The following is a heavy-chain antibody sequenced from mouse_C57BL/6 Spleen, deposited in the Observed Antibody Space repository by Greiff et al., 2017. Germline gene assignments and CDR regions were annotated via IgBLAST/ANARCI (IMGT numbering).Heavy chain of an antibody. CDR1: GFTFSDYY. D-gene: IGHD2-3*01. CDR3: ARGGHDPTPFDY. CDR2: INYDGSST. J-gene: IGHJ2*01. V-gene: IGHV5-16*01. Sequence: DVKLVESEGGLVQPGSSMKLSCTASGFTFSDYYMAWVRQVPEKGLEWVANINYDGSSTYYLDSLKSRFIISRDNAKNILYLQMSSLKSEDTATYYCARGGHDPTPFDYWGQGTTLTVSS.